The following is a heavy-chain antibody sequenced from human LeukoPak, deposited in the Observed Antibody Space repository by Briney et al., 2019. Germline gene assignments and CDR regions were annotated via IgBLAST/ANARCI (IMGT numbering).Heavy chain of an antibody. J-gene: IGHJ4*01. D-gene: IGHD3-22*01. CDR2: ISGSGSDI. V-gene: IGHV3-11*01. CDR3: STDPRLLLY. CDR1: GFSFSDSY. Sequence: GGSLRLSCVVSGFSFSDSYMTWIRQTPGKGLEWLAYISGSGSDIYYADSVKGRFTISRDNAEKSLYLQMNSLRPDDTALYYCSTDPRLLLYWGHGTLVTVSS.